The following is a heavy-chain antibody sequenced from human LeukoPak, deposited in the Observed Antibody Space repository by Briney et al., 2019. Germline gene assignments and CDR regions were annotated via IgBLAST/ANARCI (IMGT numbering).Heavy chain of an antibody. V-gene: IGHV3-23*01. CDR3: ATRRNTIDSWSEYFQH. CDR1: GFTFSSYA. J-gene: IGHJ1*01. Sequence: GGSLRLSCAASGFTFSSYAMSWVRQAPGKGLEWVSAISGSGGSTYYADSVKGRFTISRDNSKNTLYLQMNSLRAEDTAVCYCATRRNTIDSWSEYFQHWGQGTLVTVSS. CDR2: ISGSGGST. D-gene: IGHD3-3*01.